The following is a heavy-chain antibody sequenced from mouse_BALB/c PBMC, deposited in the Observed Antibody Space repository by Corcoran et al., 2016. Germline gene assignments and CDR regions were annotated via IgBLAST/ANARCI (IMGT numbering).Heavy chain of an antibody. CDR3: ASGNYWYCDV. CDR2: ISYDGSN. V-gene: IGHV3-6*02. CDR1: GYSITSGYY. D-gene: IGHD2-1*01. Sequence: DVQLQESGPGLVKPSQSLSLTCSVTGYSITSGYYWNWIRQFPGNKLEWMCYISYDGSNNYNPSLKNRISINRDTSKNQFFLKLNSVTTEDTPTYYCASGNYWYCDVWGAGTTVTVSS. J-gene: IGHJ1*01.